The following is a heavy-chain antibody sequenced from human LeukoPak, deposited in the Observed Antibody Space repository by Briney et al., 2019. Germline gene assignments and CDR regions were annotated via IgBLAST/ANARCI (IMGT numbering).Heavy chain of an antibody. Sequence: PSETLSLTCAVYDGSFSGYYWSWIRQPPGKGLEWIGEINHSGSTNYNPSLKSRVTISVDTSKNQFSLKLSSVTAADTAVYYCASRRSSDYHDSSGYASLDYRGQGTLVTVSS. J-gene: IGHJ4*02. CDR3: ASRRSSDYHDSSGYASLDY. CDR1: DGSFSGYY. V-gene: IGHV4-34*01. CDR2: INHSGST. D-gene: IGHD3-22*01.